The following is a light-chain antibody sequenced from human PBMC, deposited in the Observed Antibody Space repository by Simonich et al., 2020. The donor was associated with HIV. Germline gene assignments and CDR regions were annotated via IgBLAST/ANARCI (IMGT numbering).Light chain of an antibody. CDR2: AAS. J-gene: IGKJ3*01. CDR1: QSISTY. CDR3: QQYFTTPPT. V-gene: IGKV1-39*01. Sequence: DIQMTQSPSSLSASVRDRVTITCRASQSISTYLNWYQQKQGKAPKLLSYAASSLQSGFPSRFSGSGAGTDFTLTISSLQAEDVAVYYCQQYFTTPPTFGPGPKWISN.